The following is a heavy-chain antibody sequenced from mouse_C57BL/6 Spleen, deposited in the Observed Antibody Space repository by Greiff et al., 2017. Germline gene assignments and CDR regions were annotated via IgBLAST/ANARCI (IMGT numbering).Heavy chain of an antibody. CDR1: GYTFTSYW. CDR3: AIWYYEYDDAMDY. J-gene: IGHJ4*01. V-gene: IGHV1-74*01. D-gene: IGHD2-4*01. CDR2: IHPSDSDT. Sequence: QVHVKQPGAELVKPGASVKVSCKASGYTFTSYWMHCVKQRPGQGLEWIGRIHPSDSDTNYNQKFKGKATLTVDKSSSTAYMPLSGLTSDDSAVYYCAIWYYEYDDAMDYWGQGTSVTVSS.